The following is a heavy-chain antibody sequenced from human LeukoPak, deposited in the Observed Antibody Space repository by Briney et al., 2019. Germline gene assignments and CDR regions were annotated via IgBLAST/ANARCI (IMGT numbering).Heavy chain of an antibody. CDR1: GGSIRSYY. CDR3: ASSSGYDSAVYFPH. V-gene: IGHV4-59*12. J-gene: IGHJ1*01. CDR2: TCHTGRT. Sequence: SETLSLTCSVSGGSIRSYYWSWIRQPPGKGLEWIGYTCHTGRTNYNPSLKSRVTISLDTSKNQFSLKVSSVTAADTAVYYCASSSGYDSAVYFPHWGQGTLLTVSS. D-gene: IGHD5-12*01.